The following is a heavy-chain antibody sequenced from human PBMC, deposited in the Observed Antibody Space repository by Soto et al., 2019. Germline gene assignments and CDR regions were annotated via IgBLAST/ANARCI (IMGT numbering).Heavy chain of an antibody. CDR2: IYSGGST. D-gene: IGHD2-2*01. V-gene: IGHV3-66*01. Sequence: GGSLRLSCAASGFTFSSNYMSWVRQAPGKGLERVSVIYSGGSTYYADSVKGRFTISRDNSKDTLYLQMNSLRAEDTAVYYCVRVPPPPNTAFDIWGQGKMVTVSS. CDR3: VRVPPPPNTAFDI. CDR1: GFTFSSNY. J-gene: IGHJ3*02.